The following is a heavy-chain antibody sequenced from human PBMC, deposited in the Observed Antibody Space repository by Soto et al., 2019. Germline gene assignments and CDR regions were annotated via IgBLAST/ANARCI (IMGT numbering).Heavy chain of an antibody. V-gene: IGHV3-23*01. Sequence: GGSLRLSCAASGFTFSSYAMSWVRQAPGKGLEWVSAISGSGGSTYYADSVKGRFTISRDNSKNTLYLQMNSLRAEDTAVYYCAKDATGTTGIDYYYYYMDVWGKGTTVTVSS. CDR3: AKDATGTTGIDYYYYYMDV. J-gene: IGHJ6*03. CDR2: ISGSGGST. D-gene: IGHD1-1*01. CDR1: GFTFSSYA.